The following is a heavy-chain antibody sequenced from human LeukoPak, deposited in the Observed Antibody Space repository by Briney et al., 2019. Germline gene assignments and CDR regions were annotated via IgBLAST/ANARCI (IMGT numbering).Heavy chain of an antibody. CDR1: GGSISSYY. CDR2: IYITGST. Sequence: PSETLSLTCTVSGGSISSYYWSWFRQPAGKGLEWIGRIYITGSTNYNPSLKSRVTMSVDTSKSQFSLKLSSVTAADTAAYYCAFGDAFDIWGQGTMVTVSS. V-gene: IGHV4-4*07. D-gene: IGHD3-16*01. CDR3: AFGDAFDI. J-gene: IGHJ3*02.